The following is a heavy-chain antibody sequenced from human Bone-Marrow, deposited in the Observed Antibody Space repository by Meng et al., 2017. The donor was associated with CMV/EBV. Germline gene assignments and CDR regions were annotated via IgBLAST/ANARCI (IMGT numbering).Heavy chain of an antibody. J-gene: IGHJ5*02. CDR1: GGSISSYY. V-gene: IGHV4-4*07. CDR2: IYTSGST. CDR3: AREWEDSGYDSRWFDP. Sequence: SETLSLTCTVSGGSISSYYWSWIRQPAGKGLEWIGRIYTSGSTNYNPSLKSRVTMSVDTSKNQFSLKLSSVTAADTAVYYCAREWEDSGYDSRWFDPWGQGTLVTVYS. D-gene: IGHD5-12*01.